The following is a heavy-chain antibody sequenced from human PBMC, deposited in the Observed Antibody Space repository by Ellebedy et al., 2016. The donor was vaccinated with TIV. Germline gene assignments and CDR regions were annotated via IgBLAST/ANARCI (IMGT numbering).Heavy chain of an antibody. D-gene: IGHD3-22*01. V-gene: IGHV3-30-3*01. J-gene: IGHJ4*02. CDR1: GFTFSSYA. CDR2: ISYDGSNK. Sequence: GGSLRLXXAASGFTFSSYAMHWVRQAPGKGLEWVAVISYDGSNKYYADSVKGRFTISRDNSKNTLYLQMNSLRAEDTAVYYCARFDDSSGYYEEFDYWGQGTLVTVSS. CDR3: ARFDDSSGYYEEFDY.